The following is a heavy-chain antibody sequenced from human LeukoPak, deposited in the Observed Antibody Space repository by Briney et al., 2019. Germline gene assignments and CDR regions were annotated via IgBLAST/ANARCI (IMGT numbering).Heavy chain of an antibody. D-gene: IGHD1-26*01. V-gene: IGHV6-1*01. Sequence: SQTLSLTCAISGDRVSSNSAAWNWIRQSPSGGLEWLGRTYYRSKWYYDYAVAVKSRISINPDTSKNQFSLQLSSVTPEDTAVYYCARDPVGGSTIFDYWGQGTLVTVSS. CDR2: TYYRSKWYY. CDR1: GDRVSSNSAA. CDR3: ARDPVGGSTIFDY. J-gene: IGHJ4*02.